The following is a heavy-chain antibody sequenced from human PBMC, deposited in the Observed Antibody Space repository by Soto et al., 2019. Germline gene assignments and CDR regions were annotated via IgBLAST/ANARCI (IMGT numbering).Heavy chain of an antibody. V-gene: IGHV1-69*13. J-gene: IGHJ4*02. Sequence: ASVKVSCKASGGTFSSYAISWVRQAPGQGLEWMGGIIPIFGTANYAQKFQGRVTITADESTSTAYMELSSLRSEDTAVYCCARGDNWNYWGYWGQGTLVTVSS. CDR1: GGTFSSYA. CDR3: ARGDNWNYWGY. CDR2: IIPIFGTA. D-gene: IGHD1-7*01.